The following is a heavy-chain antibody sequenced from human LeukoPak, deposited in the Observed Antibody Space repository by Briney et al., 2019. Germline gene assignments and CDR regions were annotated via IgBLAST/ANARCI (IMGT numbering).Heavy chain of an antibody. CDR1: GGSIGSSDYY. CDR3: ARRQRDGYNGGRNFDY. Sequence: SETLSLTCAVAGGSIGSSDYYWGWIRQPPGKGLEWIGSFYYSGTTYYNPSLKSRVTISVDTSKNQFSLKLSSVTAADTAVYYCARRQRDGYNGGRNFDYWGQGTLVTVSS. CDR2: FYYSGTT. V-gene: IGHV4-39*01. J-gene: IGHJ4*02. D-gene: IGHD5-24*01.